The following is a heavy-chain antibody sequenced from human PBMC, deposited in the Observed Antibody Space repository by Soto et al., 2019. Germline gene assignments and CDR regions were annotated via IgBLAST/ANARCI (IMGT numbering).Heavy chain of an antibody. CDR3: AKDAVAYNGEWDWFDL. CDR1: GFTFKNFA. CDR2: IGGSGSSA. D-gene: IGHD3-10*01. J-gene: IGHJ5*02. V-gene: IGHV3-23*01. Sequence: EVQLLESGGGLVQPGGSLRLSCVASGFTFKNFAVSWVRQAPGKGMEWVSAIGGSGSSANYADSAKGRFTVSRDDSKSTLYLHMSGLRVDDTALYYCAKDAVAYNGEWDWFDLWGQGTLVTDSS.